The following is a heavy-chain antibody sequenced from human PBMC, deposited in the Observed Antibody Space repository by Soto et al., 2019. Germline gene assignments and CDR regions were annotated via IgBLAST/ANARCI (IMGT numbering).Heavy chain of an antibody. D-gene: IGHD6-6*01. J-gene: IGHJ6*03. CDR1: GYTFTNYG. Sequence: QVQLLQSGAKVKKPGASVKVSCKASGYTFTNYGITWVRQAPGQGLEWMGWISAYNGNTHYTQRLQGRVTMTTDTSTSTAYMELRGLRSDDTAVYYCAGVRQLVGYFYYYMDVWGKGTTVTVSS. CDR2: ISAYNGNT. CDR3: AGVRQLVGYFYYYMDV. V-gene: IGHV1-18*01.